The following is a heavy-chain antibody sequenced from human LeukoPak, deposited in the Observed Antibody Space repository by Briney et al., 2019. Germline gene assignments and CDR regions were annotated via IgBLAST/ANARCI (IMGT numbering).Heavy chain of an antibody. CDR2: ISSSRSYV. Sequence: SGGSLRLSCAASGFTFSSHSVNWVRQAPGKGLEWVPSISSSRSYVSSAASEKGRFNISRDNAKNSLYLQMNSLRAEDTAVYYCARDRIVATIPRLGYFDYWGQGTLVTVSS. CDR1: GFTFSSHS. V-gene: IGHV3-21*01. CDR3: ARDRIVATIPRLGYFDY. J-gene: IGHJ4*02. D-gene: IGHD5-12*01.